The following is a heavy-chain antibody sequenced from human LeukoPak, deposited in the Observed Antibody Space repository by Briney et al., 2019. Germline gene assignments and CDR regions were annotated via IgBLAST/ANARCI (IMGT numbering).Heavy chain of an antibody. D-gene: IGHD5-12*01. Sequence: SETLSLTCTVSGGSVSSGSYYRSWIRQPPGKGLEWIGYIYYSGSTNYNPSLKSRVTISVDTSKNQFSLKLSSVTAADTAVYYCARWRGGYDGNWFDPWGQGTLVTVSS. J-gene: IGHJ5*02. CDR1: GGSVSSGSYY. V-gene: IGHV4-61*01. CDR3: ARWRGGYDGNWFDP. CDR2: IYYSGST.